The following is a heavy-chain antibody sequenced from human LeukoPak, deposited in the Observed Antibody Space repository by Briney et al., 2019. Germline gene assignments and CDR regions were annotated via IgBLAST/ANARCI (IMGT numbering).Heavy chain of an antibody. D-gene: IGHD6-19*01. CDR1: GFTFSTYA. V-gene: IGHV3-64*01. CDR2: ISRDGGST. J-gene: IGHJ4*02. Sequence: GGSLRLSCAVSGFTFSTYAMHWVRQAPGEGLEYVSGISRDGGSTYYANSVKGRFTISRDNSKNTLYLQMNSLRGEDTAVYYCAKQWDPDYWGQGTLVTVSS. CDR3: AKQWDPDY.